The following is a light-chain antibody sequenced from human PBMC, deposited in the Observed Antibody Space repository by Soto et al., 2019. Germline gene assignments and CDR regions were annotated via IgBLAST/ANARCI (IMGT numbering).Light chain of an antibody. CDR2: DAS. V-gene: IGKV1-5*01. J-gene: IGKJ4*01. CDR1: HTIMTY. CDR3: QQYNSLPLT. Sequence: DIQMTQSPSSLSASVGDEVTITCRASHTIMTYLNWYQQKRGKAPNLLIYDASSLESGVPSRFSGSGSGTEFTLTISSLQSEDFAVYYCQQYNSLPLTFGGGTKVDIK.